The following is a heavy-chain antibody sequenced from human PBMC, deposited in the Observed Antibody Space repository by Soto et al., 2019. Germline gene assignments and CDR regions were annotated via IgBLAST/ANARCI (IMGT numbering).Heavy chain of an antibody. CDR1: GFTVSTNY. D-gene: IGHD3-22*01. CDR2: IYTAGST. Sequence: EVQLVESGGGLVQPGGSLRLSCAASGFTVSTNYMSWVRQAPGKGLEWVSIIYTAGSTYYADSVRGRFTISRDNSKNTRELQTTSLRAEDTAVYYGAKVGDSRGYAKYFQHWGQGTLVTVSS. CDR3: AKVGDSRGYAKYFQH. J-gene: IGHJ1*01. V-gene: IGHV3-66*01.